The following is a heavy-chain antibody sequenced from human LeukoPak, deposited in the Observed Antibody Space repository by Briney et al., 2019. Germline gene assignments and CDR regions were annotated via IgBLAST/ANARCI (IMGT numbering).Heavy chain of an antibody. V-gene: IGHV4-59*08. J-gene: IGHJ4*02. CDR2: IFHSGST. CDR1: GGSINNYY. CDR3: ARRGDVTSGYYPF. D-gene: IGHD3-3*01. Sequence: SETLSLTCTVSGGSINNYYWSWLRQPPGKGLEWIGYIFHSGSTDYNPSLKSRVTISVDTSKNQFSLKLRSVTAADTAVYYCARRGDVTSGYYPFWGQGTLVTVSS.